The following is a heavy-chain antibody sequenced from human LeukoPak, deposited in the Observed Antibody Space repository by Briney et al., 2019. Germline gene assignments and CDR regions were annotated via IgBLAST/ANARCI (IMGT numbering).Heavy chain of an antibody. J-gene: IGHJ4*02. V-gene: IGHV3-48*01. D-gene: IGHD2-2*01. CDR2: ISSSSSTI. CDR1: GFTFSSYS. Sequence: PGGSLRLSCAASGFTFSSYSMNWVRQAPGKGLEWVSYISSSSSTIYYADSVKGRFTISRDNAKNSLYLQMNSLRAEDTAVYYYAKYLPNQLLKDWGQGTLVTVSS. CDR3: AKYLPNQLLKD.